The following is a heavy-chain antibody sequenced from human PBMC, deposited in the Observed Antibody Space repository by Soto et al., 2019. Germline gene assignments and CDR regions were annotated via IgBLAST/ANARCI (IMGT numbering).Heavy chain of an antibody. J-gene: IGHJ4*02. Sequence: EVRLVESGGDLVQRGGSLRLSCAASGFPFSSYWMHWVRHTPGKGLDWVARISGDGVTTYYADSVTGRFTVSRDNAKNTLSLQINGLRAEDTAVYYCAREYYVLLTGYYADYWGQGPLVSVSS. CDR2: ISGDGVTT. CDR1: GFPFSSYW. D-gene: IGHD3-9*01. CDR3: AREYYVLLTGYYADY. V-gene: IGHV3-74*01.